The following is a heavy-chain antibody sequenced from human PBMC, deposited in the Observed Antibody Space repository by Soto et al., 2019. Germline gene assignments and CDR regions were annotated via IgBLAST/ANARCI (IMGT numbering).Heavy chain of an antibody. CDR3: AKDLRIWLHCDY. D-gene: IGHD2-15*01. CDR2: ISYDGSKK. J-gene: IGHJ4*02. Sequence: LRLSCAAAGFTFSSYGMHWVRQAPGKGLEWVAVISYDGSKKYYADSVKGRFTTSRDNSKNTLNLQINSLRAEDTDVYYCAKDLRIWLHCDYYGRRTLGAVAS. V-gene: IGHV3-30*18. CDR1: GFTFSSYG.